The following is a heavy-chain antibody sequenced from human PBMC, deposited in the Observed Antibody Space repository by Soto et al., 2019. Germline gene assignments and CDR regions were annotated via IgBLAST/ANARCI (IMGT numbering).Heavy chain of an antibody. CDR2: TYYRSKWYN. Sequence: PSQTLSLTCAISGDSVSSNSAAWNWIRQSPSRGLEWLGRTYYRSKWYNDYAVSVKSRITINPDTSKNQFSLQLNSVTPEDTAVYYRPRDRWAAAGWAVDAFDIWGQGTMVTVSS. J-gene: IGHJ3*02. CDR3: PRDRWAAAGWAVDAFDI. V-gene: IGHV6-1*01. CDR1: GDSVSSNSAA. D-gene: IGHD6-13*01.